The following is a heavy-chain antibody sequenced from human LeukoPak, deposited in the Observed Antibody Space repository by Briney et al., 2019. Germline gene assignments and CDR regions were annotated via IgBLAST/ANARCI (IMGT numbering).Heavy chain of an antibody. CDR3: AREAAGGGFDP. V-gene: IGHV1-2*02. J-gene: IGHJ5*02. D-gene: IGHD6-13*01. Sequence: ASVKVSCKASGYTFTDYNMHWVRQAPGQGLEWMGWINPNSGVTNYAQQFQGRVTMTRDTSISTAYMELNRLRSDDTAMYYCAREAAGGGFDPWGQGTLVTVSS. CDR2: INPNSGVT. CDR1: GYTFTDYN.